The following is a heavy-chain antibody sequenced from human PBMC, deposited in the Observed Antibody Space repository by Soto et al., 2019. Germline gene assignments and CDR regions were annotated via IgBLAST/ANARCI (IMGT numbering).Heavy chain of an antibody. D-gene: IGHD3-3*01. CDR1: GFTFSSYA. Sequence: GGSLRLSCAASGFTFSSYAMSWVRQAPGKGLEWVSAISGSGGSTYYADSVKGRFTISRDNSKNTLYLQMNSLRAEDTAVYYCAKDIHFTMFGVVITLYGMDVWGQGTTVTVSS. J-gene: IGHJ6*02. V-gene: IGHV3-23*01. CDR3: AKDIHFTMFGVVITLYGMDV. CDR2: ISGSGGST.